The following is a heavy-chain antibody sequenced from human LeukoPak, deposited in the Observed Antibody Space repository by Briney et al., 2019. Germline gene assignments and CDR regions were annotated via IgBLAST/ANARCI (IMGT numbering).Heavy chain of an antibody. CDR3: AREGSYCDGGDCYSFGF. Sequence: ASAQVSCKASGYTFIANYLQWVRQAPGLGPEGLGWMHVGNGNTRYAPKFQGRVTLSRDTSINTAYMELSSLTSDDTAVYYCAREGSYCDGGDCYSFGFWGQGTLVTVSS. V-gene: IGHV1-2*02. J-gene: IGHJ4*02. CDR2: MHVGNGNT. CDR1: GYTFIANY. D-gene: IGHD2-21*02.